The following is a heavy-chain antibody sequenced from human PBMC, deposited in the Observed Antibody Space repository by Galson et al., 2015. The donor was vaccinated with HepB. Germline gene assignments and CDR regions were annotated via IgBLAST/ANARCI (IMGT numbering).Heavy chain of an antibody. D-gene: IGHD3-9*01. V-gene: IGHV1-69*13. J-gene: IGHJ4*02. CDR3: ASSEGRVVLRYFDWLPFDY. CDR2: IIPIFGTA. CDR1: GGTFSSYA. Sequence: SVKVSCKASGGTFSSYAISWVRQAPGQGLEWMGGIIPIFGTANYAQKFQGRVTITADESTSTAYMELSSLRSGDTAVYYCASSEGRVVLRYFDWLPFDYWGQGTLVTVSS.